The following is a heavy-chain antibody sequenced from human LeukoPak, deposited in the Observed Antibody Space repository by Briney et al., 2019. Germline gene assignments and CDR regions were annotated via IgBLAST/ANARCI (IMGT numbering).Heavy chain of an antibody. J-gene: IGHJ3*02. CDR3: ARAAIDQDAFDI. V-gene: IGHV4-59*01. Sequence: PSETLSLTCAVYGGSFSGYHWSWIRQPPGKGLEWIGYIYYSGSTNYNPSLKSRVTISVDTSKNQFSLKLSSVTAADTAVYYCARAAIDQDAFDIWGQGTMVTVSS. D-gene: IGHD2-2*01. CDR1: GGSFSGYH. CDR2: IYYSGST.